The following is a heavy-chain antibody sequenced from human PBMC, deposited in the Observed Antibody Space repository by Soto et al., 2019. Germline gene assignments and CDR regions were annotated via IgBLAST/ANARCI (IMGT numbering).Heavy chain of an antibody. CDR2: IYSGGST. CDR1: GFTVSSTY. J-gene: IGHJ4*02. V-gene: IGHV3-66*01. D-gene: IGHD3-16*01. Sequence: EVQLVESGGGLVQPGGSLRLSCAASGFTVSSTYMSWVRQAPGRGLEWVSVIYSGGSTFYADSVKGRFTISRDNSKNTLSLQMNSLRAEDTAVYYCARDKGFVLGDWGQGTLVTVSS. CDR3: ARDKGFVLGD.